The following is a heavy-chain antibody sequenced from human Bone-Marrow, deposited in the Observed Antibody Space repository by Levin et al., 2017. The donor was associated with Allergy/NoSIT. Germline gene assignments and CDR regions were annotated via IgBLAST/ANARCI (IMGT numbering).Heavy chain of an antibody. Sequence: SLKISCAASGFIFDDYAMHWVRQVPGKGLEWVSGISWSSDSTGYADSVKGRFTISRDNAKNSVHLQMDGLRPEDTAFYYCAKDRWGGDRSTWYFFDSWGQGILVTVSS. CDR1: GFIFDDYA. J-gene: IGHJ4*02. D-gene: IGHD2-2*01. CDR3: AKDRWGGDRSTWYFFDS. CDR2: ISWSSDST. V-gene: IGHV3-9*01.